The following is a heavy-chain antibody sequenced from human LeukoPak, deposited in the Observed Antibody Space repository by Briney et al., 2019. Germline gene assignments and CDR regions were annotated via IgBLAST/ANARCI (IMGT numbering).Heavy chain of an antibody. V-gene: IGHV4-4*07. CDR2: IYTCGST. J-gene: IGHJ6*03. D-gene: IGHD4-17*01. CDR1: GGSISSYY. Sequence: PSETLSLTCTVSGGSISSYYWSWIRQPAGKGLEWIGRIYTCGSTNYNPSLKSRVTISVDTSKNQFSLKLSSVTAADTAVYYCARDRPGDYRLLSGYYYMDVWGKGTTVTVSS. CDR3: ARDRPGDYRLLSGYYYMDV.